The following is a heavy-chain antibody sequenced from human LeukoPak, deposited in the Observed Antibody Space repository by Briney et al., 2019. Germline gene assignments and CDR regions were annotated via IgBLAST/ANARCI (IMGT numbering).Heavy chain of an antibody. CDR2: INHSGST. Sequence: SETLSLTCAVYGGSFSGYYWSWIRQPPGKGLEWIGEINHSGSTNYNPSLKSRVTISVDTSKNQFSLKLSSVTAADTAVYYCARSSGYWGQGTLVTVSS. J-gene: IGHJ4*02. CDR3: ARSSGY. CDR1: GGSFSGYY. D-gene: IGHD6-6*01. V-gene: IGHV4-34*01.